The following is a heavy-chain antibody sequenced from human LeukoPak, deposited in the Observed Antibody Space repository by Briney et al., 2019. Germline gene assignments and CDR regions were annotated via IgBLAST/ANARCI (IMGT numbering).Heavy chain of an antibody. V-gene: IGHV4-59*01. J-gene: IGHJ6*02. CDR1: GGSISSYY. CDR3: SRGTLDYYYYGMDV. Sequence: PSETLSLTCTVSGGSISSYYWSWIRQPPGKGLEWIGHIYYSGSTNYNPSLKSRVTISVDTSKNQFSLKLSSVTAADTAVYYCSRGTLDYYYYGMDVWGRGTTVTVSS. CDR2: IYYSGST.